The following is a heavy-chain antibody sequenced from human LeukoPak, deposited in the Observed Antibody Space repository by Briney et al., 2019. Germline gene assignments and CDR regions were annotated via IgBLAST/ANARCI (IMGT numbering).Heavy chain of an antibody. CDR1: GFTFSSYA. CDR2: ISYDGSNK. Sequence: PGGSLRLSCAASGFTFSSYAIHWVRQAPGKGLEWVAVISYDGSNKYYADSVKGRFTISRDNSKNTLYLQMNSLRAEDTAVYYCARGLGMATIFYYWGQGTLVTVSS. D-gene: IGHD5-24*01. CDR3: ARGLGMATIFYY. V-gene: IGHV3-30-3*01. J-gene: IGHJ4*02.